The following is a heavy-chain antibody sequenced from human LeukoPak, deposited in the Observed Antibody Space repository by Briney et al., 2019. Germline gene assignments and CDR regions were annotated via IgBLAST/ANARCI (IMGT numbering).Heavy chain of an antibody. CDR2: VKEDGSQK. V-gene: IGHV3-7*01. CDR1: GFTFSRYW. CDR3: AREQYSGYDDY. J-gene: IGHJ4*02. D-gene: IGHD5-12*01. Sequence: GGSLRLSCAASGFTFSRYWMSWVRQAPGKGLEWVASVKEDGSQKNYADTVEGRFTISRDNAKKSLVLQMNSLRAEDTAMYYCAREQYSGYDDYWGQGTLVTVSS.